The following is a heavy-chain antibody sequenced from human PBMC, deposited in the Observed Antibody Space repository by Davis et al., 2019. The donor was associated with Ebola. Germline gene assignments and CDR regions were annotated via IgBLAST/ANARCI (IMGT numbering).Heavy chain of an antibody. D-gene: IGHD6-13*01. V-gene: IGHV1-69*13. CDR3: ARVAAAGGYYYYYYYMDV. CDR2: IIPIFGTA. J-gene: IGHJ6*03. Sequence: SVKVSCKASGGTFSSYAISWVRQAPGQGLEWMGGIIPIFGTANYAQKFQGRVTITADESTSTVYMELSSLRSEDTAVYYCARVAAAGGYYYYYYYMDVWGKGTTVTVSS. CDR1: GGTFSSYA.